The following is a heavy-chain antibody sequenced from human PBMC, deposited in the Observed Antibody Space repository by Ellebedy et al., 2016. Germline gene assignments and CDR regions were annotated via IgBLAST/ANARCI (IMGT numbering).Heavy chain of an antibody. J-gene: IGHJ4*02. CDR3: ARVRYCSSTSCHTYYFDY. V-gene: IGHV1-69*13. D-gene: IGHD2-2*02. Sequence: SVKVSCXASGGTFSSYAISWVRQAPGQGLEWMGGIIPIFGTANYAQKFQGRVTITADESTSTAYMELSSLRSEDTAVYYCARVRYCSSTSCHTYYFDYWGQGTLVTVSS. CDR2: IIPIFGTA. CDR1: GGTFSSYA.